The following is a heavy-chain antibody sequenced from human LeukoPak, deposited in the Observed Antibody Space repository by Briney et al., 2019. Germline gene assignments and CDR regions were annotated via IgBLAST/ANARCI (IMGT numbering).Heavy chain of an antibody. D-gene: IGHD2/OR15-2a*01. CDR3: ARDYRYGYSTNWCHLAQIDY. J-gene: IGHJ4*02. CDR2: ISTNSAFI. CDR1: GFTFINYS. V-gene: IGHV3-21*01. Sequence: GGSLRLSCTASGFTFINYSMNWVRQAPGKGLEWVSSISTNSAFIYYADSVRGRFTISRDNTKNSLYLQMNSLRAEDTAIYYCARDYRYGYSTNWCHLAQIDYWGQGTLVTVSS.